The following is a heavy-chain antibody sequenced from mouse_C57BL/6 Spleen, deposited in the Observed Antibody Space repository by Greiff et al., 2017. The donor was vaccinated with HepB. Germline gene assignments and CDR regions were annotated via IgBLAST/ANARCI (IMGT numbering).Heavy chain of an antibody. J-gene: IGHJ2*01. Sequence: ESGPGLVKPSQSLSLTCSVTGYSITSGYYWNWIRQFPGNKLEWMGYISYDGSNNYNPSLKNRISITRDTSKNQFFLKLNSVTTEDTATYYCAGYYGSSYNYGGQGTTLTVSS. D-gene: IGHD1-1*01. CDR2: ISYDGSN. CDR3: AGYYGSSYNY. V-gene: IGHV3-6*01. CDR1: GYSITSGYY.